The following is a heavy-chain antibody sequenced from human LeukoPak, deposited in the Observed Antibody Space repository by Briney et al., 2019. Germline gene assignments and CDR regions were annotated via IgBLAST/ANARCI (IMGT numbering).Heavy chain of an antibody. Sequence: ASVKVSCKASGYTFASYDINWVRQATGQGLEWMGWMNPNSGNTGYAQKFQGRVTMTRNTSISTAYMELSSLRSEDTAVYYCARVPLAGFWSDYYRNWFDPWGQGTLVTVSS. V-gene: IGHV1-8*01. CDR3: ARVPLAGFWSDYYRNWFDP. J-gene: IGHJ5*02. CDR2: MNPNSGNT. D-gene: IGHD3-3*01. CDR1: GYTFASYD.